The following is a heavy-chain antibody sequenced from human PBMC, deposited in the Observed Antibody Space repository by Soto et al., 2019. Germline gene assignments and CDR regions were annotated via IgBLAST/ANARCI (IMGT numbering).Heavy chain of an antibody. CDR3: ARLHNDFDAGGTSLYYFDY. CDR1: GGSLSSGNW. V-gene: IGHV4-4*02. J-gene: IGHJ4*02. D-gene: IGHD3-16*01. Sequence: PSETLSLTCAVSGGSLSSGNWWSWVRQPPGKGLEWIAEIYHSGNTVYNPSLKSRVTISVDKSKNQFSLKLSSVTAADTAVYYCARLHNDFDAGGTSLYYFDYWGQGALVTVSS. CDR2: IYHSGNT.